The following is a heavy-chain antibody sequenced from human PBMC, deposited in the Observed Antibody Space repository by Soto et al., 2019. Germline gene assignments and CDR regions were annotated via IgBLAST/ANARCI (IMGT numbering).Heavy chain of an antibody. CDR3: ARLVVVAATPSAFDI. Sequence: SETQPLTNTVSEGNIINVGYHRIINSQHPGKGLEWIGYIYYSGSPYYNPSLKSRVTISVDTSKNQFSLKLSSVTAADTAVYYCARLVVVAATPSAFDIWGQGTMVTVSS. J-gene: IGHJ3*02. D-gene: IGHD2-15*01. V-gene: IGHV4-31*03. CDR1: EGNIINVGYH. CDR2: IYYSGSP.